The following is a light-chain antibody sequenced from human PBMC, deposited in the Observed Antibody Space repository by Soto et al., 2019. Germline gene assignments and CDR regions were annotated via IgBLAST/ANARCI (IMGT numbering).Light chain of an antibody. V-gene: IGKV3-20*01. Sequence: EIVMTHSPSTLALSPLGGATGCFMSSQSVTDNYLAWYQQKPGQAPRLVISGASSRTSGIPDRFSASGSGTDFTLTISRLQPEDYALYYCQPYGPSLITFGQGTRLEIK. J-gene: IGKJ5*01. CDR2: GAS. CDR1: QSVTDNY. CDR3: QPYGPSLIT.